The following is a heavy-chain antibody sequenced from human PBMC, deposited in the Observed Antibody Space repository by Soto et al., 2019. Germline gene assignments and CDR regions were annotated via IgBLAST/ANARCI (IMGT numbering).Heavy chain of an antibody. Sequence: GASVKVSCKASGGTFSSYTISWVRQAPGQGLEWMGRIIPILGIANYAQKFQGRVTITADKSTSTAYMELSSLRSEDTAVYYCAMNWGVLLVYYGMDVWGQGTTVTVSS. CDR2: IIPILGIA. D-gene: IGHD7-27*01. CDR1: GGTFSSYT. CDR3: AMNWGVLLVYYGMDV. V-gene: IGHV1-69*02. J-gene: IGHJ6*02.